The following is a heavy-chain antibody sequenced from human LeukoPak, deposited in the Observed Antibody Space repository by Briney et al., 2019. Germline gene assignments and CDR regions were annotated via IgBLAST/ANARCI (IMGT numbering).Heavy chain of an antibody. V-gene: IGHV4-4*02. CDR1: GGSISSSNW. J-gene: IGHJ3*02. Sequence: SETLSLTCAVSGGSISSSNWWSWVRQPPGKGLEWIGEIYHSGSTNYNPSLKSRVTISVDTSKNQFSLKLSSVTAADTAVYYCARHSMEVVAAIGLDDAFDIWGQGTMVTVSS. CDR3: ARHSMEVVAAIGLDDAFDI. D-gene: IGHD2-15*01. CDR2: IYHSGST.